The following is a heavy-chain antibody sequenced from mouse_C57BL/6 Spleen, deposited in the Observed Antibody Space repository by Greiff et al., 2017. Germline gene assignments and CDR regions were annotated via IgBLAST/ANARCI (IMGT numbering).Heavy chain of an antibody. CDR2: IDPSDSET. V-gene: IGHV1-52*01. Sequence: QVQLQQPGAELVRPGSSVKLSCKASGYTFTSYWMHWVKQRPIQGLEWIGNIDPSDSETHYNQKFKDKATLTVDKSSSTAYMQLSSLTSEDSAVXYWARSGYCGSSSDYWGQGTTLTVSS. CDR3: ARSGYCGSSSDY. J-gene: IGHJ2*01. CDR1: GYTFTSYW. D-gene: IGHD1-1*01.